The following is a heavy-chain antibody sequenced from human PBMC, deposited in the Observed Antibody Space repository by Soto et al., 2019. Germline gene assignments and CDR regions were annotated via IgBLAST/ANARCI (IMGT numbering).Heavy chain of an antibody. Sequence: PSDTLSLTCTVSGGSINSYYWTWIRQPPGKGLEWIGYIYYSGSTNYNPSLKSRVTISVDTSKNQFSLRLTSVTAADTAVYFCARQPSNSYYYYMDVWGKGTTVTVSS. V-gene: IGHV4-59*08. D-gene: IGHD3-3*02. CDR2: IYYSGST. J-gene: IGHJ6*03. CDR3: ARQPSNSYYYYMDV. CDR1: GGSINSYY.